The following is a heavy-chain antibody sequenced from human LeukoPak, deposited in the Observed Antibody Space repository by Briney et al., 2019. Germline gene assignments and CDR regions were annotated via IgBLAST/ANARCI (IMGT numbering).Heavy chain of an antibody. CDR1: GFPFNNHA. Sequence: PGGSLRLSCAASGFPFNNHAMSWVRQPPGKGLEWVSAISNGNTYYADSVRGRFTISRDDSKNMVYLQMNSLRVEDTALYYCVREAGYCASVCLKSNWFDPWGQGTLVTVSS. CDR2: ISNGNT. CDR3: VREAGYCASVCLKSNWFDP. V-gene: IGHV3-23*01. D-gene: IGHD2-21*02. J-gene: IGHJ5*02.